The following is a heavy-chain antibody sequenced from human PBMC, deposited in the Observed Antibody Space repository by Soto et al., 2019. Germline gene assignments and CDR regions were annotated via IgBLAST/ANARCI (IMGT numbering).Heavy chain of an antibody. CDR1: GFTFSTYG. CDR2: IWYDGSHK. V-gene: IGHV3-33*01. CDR3: ARAVGPFDY. Sequence: QVQLVESGGGVVQPGRSLRLSCAASGFTFSTYGMHWVRQAPGMGLEWVAVIWYDGSHKDYADSVKGRFTISRDNSKKTLYLQMNSLRVEDTGVYYCARAVGPFDYWGQGTLVTVSS. D-gene: IGHD1-26*01. J-gene: IGHJ4*02.